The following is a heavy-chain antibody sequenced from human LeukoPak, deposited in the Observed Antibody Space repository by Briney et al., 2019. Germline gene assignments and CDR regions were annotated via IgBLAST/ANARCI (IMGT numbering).Heavy chain of an antibody. D-gene: IGHD3-3*01. V-gene: IGHV3-21*01. CDR1: GFTFSSYT. CDR2: ISSSSHI. CDR3: ARDPGSLRFLEWLPQESYYYYYYMDV. Sequence: GGSLRLSCAVSGFTFSSYTINWVRQAPGKGLEWVSSISSSSHIYYADSVKGRFTISRDNAKNSLYLQMNSLRAEDTAVYYCARDPGSLRFLEWLPQESYYYYYYMDVWGKGTTVTVSS. J-gene: IGHJ6*03.